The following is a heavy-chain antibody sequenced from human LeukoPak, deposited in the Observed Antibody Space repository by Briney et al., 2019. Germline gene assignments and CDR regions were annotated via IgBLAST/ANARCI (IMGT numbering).Heavy chain of an antibody. J-gene: IGHJ4*02. CDR2: IIPILGIA. Sequence: SVKVSCKASGYTFTSYGISWVRQAPGQGLEWMGRIIPILGIANYAQKFQGRVTITADKSTSTAYMELSSLRSEDTAVYYCASTPWGYDILTGSALDYWGQGTLVTVSS. CDR1: GYTFTSYG. D-gene: IGHD3-9*01. V-gene: IGHV1-69*04. CDR3: ASTPWGYDILTGSALDY.